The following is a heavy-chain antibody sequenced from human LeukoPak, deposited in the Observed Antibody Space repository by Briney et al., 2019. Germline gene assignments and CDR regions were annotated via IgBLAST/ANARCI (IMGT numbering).Heavy chain of an antibody. CDR1: GGSFSGYY. D-gene: IGHD1-7*01. CDR2: INHSGST. Sequence: SEALSLTCAVYGGSFSGYYWSWIRQPPGKGLEWIGEINHSGSTNYNPSLKSRVTISVDTSKNQVSLKLSSVTAADTAVYYCASGNYYFDYWGQGTLVTVSS. V-gene: IGHV4-34*01. CDR3: ASGNYYFDY. J-gene: IGHJ4*02.